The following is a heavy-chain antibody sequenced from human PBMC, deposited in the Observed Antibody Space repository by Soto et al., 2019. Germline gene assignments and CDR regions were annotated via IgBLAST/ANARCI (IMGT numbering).Heavy chain of an antibody. CDR1: GGSISSGGYY. D-gene: IGHD6-13*01. Sequence: SETLSLTCAVSGGSISSGGYYWGWIRQPPGKGLEWIGSIYYSGSTYYNPSLKSRVTISVDTSKNQFSLKLSSVTAADTAVYYCARHQSHSSSYVDPWGQGTLVTVSS. CDR2: IYYSGST. V-gene: IGHV4-39*01. CDR3: ARHQSHSSSYVDP. J-gene: IGHJ5*02.